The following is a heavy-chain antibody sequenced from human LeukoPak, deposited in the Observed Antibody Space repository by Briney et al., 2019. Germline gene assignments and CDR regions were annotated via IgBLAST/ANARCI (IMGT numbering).Heavy chain of an antibody. D-gene: IGHD2-2*01. CDR1: GFTVSSNY. CDR2: IYSGGST. CDR3: ARDMVPAAINNWFDP. V-gene: IGHV3-53*05. J-gene: IGHJ5*02. Sequence: GGSLRLSCAASGFTVSSNYMSWVRQAPGKGLEWVSVIYSGGSTYYADSVKGRFTISRDNSKNTLYLQMNSLRAEDTAVYYCARDMVPAAINNWFDPWGQGTLVTVSS.